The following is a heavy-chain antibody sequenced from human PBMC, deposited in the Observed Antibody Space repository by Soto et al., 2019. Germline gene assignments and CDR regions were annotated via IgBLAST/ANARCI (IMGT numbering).Heavy chain of an antibody. CDR1: GFTFSSYA. V-gene: IGHV3-23*01. D-gene: IGHD3-3*01. CDR3: ARDLYARYDFWSGYYPFDY. J-gene: IGHJ4*02. Sequence: GGSLRLSCAASGFTFSSYAMSWVRQVPGKGLEWVSAISGTGANTYYANSVKGRFTISRDNSKNTLYLQMNSLRAEDTAVYYCARDLYARYDFWSGYYPFDYWGQGTLVTVSS. CDR2: ISGTGANT.